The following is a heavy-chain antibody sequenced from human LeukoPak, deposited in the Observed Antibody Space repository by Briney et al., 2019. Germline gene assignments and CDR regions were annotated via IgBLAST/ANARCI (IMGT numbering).Heavy chain of an antibody. CDR2: TRNKANSYTT. CDR3: ALTSRADYFDY. Sequence: GGSLRLSCAASGFTFSDHYMDWVRQAPGKGLEWVGRTRNKANSYTTEYAASVKGRFTISRDDSKNSLYLQMNSLKTEDTAVYYCALTSRADYFDYWGQGTLDTVSS. J-gene: IGHJ4*02. D-gene: IGHD3-9*01. CDR1: GFTFSDHY. V-gene: IGHV3-72*01.